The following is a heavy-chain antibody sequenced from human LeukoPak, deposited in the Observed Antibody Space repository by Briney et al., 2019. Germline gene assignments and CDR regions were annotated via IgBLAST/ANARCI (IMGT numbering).Heavy chain of an antibody. CDR3: AKDQYGEAFDI. J-gene: IGHJ3*02. V-gene: IGHV3-23*01. Sequence: GGSLRLSCAASGFTFRSYAMNWVRQAPGKGLEWVSAISGSGSATYYADSVKGRFTISRDNSKNTLYLQMNSLRAEDTAVYYCAKDQYGEAFDIWGPGTVVTVSS. CDR1: GFTFRSYA. D-gene: IGHD4-17*01. CDR2: ISGSGSAT.